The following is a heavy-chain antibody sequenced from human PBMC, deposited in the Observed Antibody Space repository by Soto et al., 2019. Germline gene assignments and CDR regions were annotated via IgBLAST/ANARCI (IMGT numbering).Heavy chain of an antibody. CDR3: AREVLSGSYLFDY. D-gene: IGHD1-26*01. J-gene: IGHJ4*02. CDR1: GGSISSGDYY. Sequence: SETLSLTCTVSGGSISSGDYYWSWIRQPPGKGLEWIGYIYYSGSTYYNPSLKSRVTISVDTSKNQFSLKLSSVTAADTAVYYCAREVLSGSYLFDYWGQGXLVTV. CDR2: IYYSGST. V-gene: IGHV4-30-4*01.